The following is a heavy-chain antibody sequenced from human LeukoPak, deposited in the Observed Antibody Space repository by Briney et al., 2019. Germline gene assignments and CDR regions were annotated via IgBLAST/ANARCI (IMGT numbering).Heavy chain of an antibody. CDR2: INHSGST. Sequence: SETLSLTCAVYGGSFSGYYWSWIRQPPGKGLEWIGEINHSGSTNYNPSLKSRVTISVDTSKNQSSLKLSSVTAADTAVYYCARGTAARNDDWGQGTLVTVSS. V-gene: IGHV4-34*01. D-gene: IGHD6-6*01. CDR3: ARGTAARNDD. J-gene: IGHJ4*02. CDR1: GGSFSGYY.